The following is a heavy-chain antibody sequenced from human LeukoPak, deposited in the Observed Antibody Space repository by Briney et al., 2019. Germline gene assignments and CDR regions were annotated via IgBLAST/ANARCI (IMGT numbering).Heavy chain of an antibody. V-gene: IGHV3-23*01. CDR1: GFTFSSYA. CDR3: ARDYADYVGYFFFDY. Sequence: GGSLRLSCAASGFTFSSYAMSWVRQAPGEGLEWVSAISGSGGSTYYADSVKGRFTISRDNSQNTLYLQMNSLRAEDTAVYYCARDYADYVGYFFFDYWGQGTLVTVSS. CDR2: ISGSGGST. D-gene: IGHD4-17*01. J-gene: IGHJ4*02.